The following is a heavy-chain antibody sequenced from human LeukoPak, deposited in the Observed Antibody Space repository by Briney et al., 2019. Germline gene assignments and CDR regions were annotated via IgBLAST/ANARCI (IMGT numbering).Heavy chain of an antibody. CDR3: ARSPYDYVWGSYRLGPFDY. CDR2: INHSGST. V-gene: IGHV4-34*01. J-gene: IGHJ4*02. CDR1: GGSFSGYY. D-gene: IGHD3-16*02. Sequence: SETLSLTCAVYGGSFSGYYWSWIRQPPGKGLEWIGEINHSGSTNYNPSLKSRVTISVDTSKNQFSLKLSSVTAADTAVYYCARSPYDYVWGSYRLGPFDYWGQGTLVTVSS.